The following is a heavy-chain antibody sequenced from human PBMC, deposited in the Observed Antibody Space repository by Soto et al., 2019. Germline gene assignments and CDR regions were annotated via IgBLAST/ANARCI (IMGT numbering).Heavy chain of an antibody. J-gene: IGHJ6*02. V-gene: IGHV5-51*01. CDR2: IHPGDADT. CDR1: GYSFSSYW. D-gene: IGHD6-6*01. Sequence: PGESLKISCXGSGYSFSSYWIGWVRQMPGKGLEWMGIIHPGDADTRYNPSFQGQVTISADKSISTAYVQWSSLKASDSAMYYCARFLYGTSSSSIFYYFYGIDVWGQGTTVTVSS. CDR3: ARFLYGTSSSSIFYYFYGIDV.